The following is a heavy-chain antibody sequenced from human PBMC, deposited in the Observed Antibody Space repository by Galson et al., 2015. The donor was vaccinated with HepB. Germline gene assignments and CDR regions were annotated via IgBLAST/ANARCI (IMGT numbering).Heavy chain of an antibody. Sequence: SETLSLTCTVSGGSIGSHFWSWIRQPPGKGLEWVGYAHSSGRTNSNPSLKSRVTLSIDTSKDQFSLKMRSVTTADTAVYYCARDTYCPDIYAEYYEDYFDSWGHGILVTLSS. V-gene: IGHV4-59*11. CDR1: GGSIGSHF. J-gene: IGHJ5*01. D-gene: IGHD3-3*01. CDR2: AHSSGRT. CDR3: ARDTYCPDIYAEYYEDYFDS.